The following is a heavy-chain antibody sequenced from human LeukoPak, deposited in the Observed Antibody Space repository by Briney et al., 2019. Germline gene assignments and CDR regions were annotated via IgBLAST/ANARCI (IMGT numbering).Heavy chain of an antibody. D-gene: IGHD3-10*01. CDR2: VSGSGSNT. V-gene: IGHV3-23*01. CDR1: GFTFSSCA. J-gene: IGHJ4*02. Sequence: GGSLRLPCAASGFTFSSCAMSWVRLAPGKGLEWVSAVSGSGSNTYYADSVKGRFTISRDNSRNTLYLQMNSLRAEDTAVYYCASRDYYGSGTYYNPLHYWGQGTLVTVSS. CDR3: ASRDYYGSGTYYNPLHY.